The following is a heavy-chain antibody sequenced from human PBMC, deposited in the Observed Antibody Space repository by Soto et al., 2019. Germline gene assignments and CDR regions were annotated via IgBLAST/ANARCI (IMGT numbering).Heavy chain of an antibody. Sequence: ASVKVSCKASGYTFTSYYMHWVRQAPGQGLEWMGIINPSGGSTSYAQKFQGRVTMTRDTSTSTVYMELSSLRSDDTAVYYCARVGQYCSGGSCYSVGDAFDIWGQGTMVTVSS. V-gene: IGHV1-46*01. J-gene: IGHJ3*02. CDR3: ARVGQYCSGGSCYSVGDAFDI. D-gene: IGHD2-15*01. CDR2: INPSGGST. CDR1: GYTFTSYY.